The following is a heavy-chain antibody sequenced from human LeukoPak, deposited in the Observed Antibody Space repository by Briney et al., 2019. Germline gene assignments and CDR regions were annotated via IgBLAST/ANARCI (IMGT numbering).Heavy chain of an antibody. V-gene: IGHV3-23*01. Sequence: PGGSLRLSCAASGFTFSSYAMSWVRQAPGKGLEWVSAISGSGGSTYYADSVKGRFTISRDNSKNTLYLQMNSLRAEDTAVYYCAKNHYGSGSFSGFDYWGQGTLVTVSS. CDR2: ISGSGGST. CDR3: AKNHYGSGSFSGFDY. CDR1: GFTFSSYA. J-gene: IGHJ4*02. D-gene: IGHD3-10*01.